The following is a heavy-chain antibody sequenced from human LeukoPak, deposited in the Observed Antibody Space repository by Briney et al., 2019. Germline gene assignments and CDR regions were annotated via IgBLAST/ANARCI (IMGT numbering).Heavy chain of an antibody. J-gene: IGHJ4*02. Sequence: PGRSLRLSCAASGFTFRSYGMHWVRQAPGKGLEWVAVIWYDGSNKYYADSVKGRFTISRDNSKNTLYLQMNSLRAEDTAVYYCARDPAYDFGDQVLDYWGQGTLVTVSS. CDR3: ARDPAYDFGDQVLDY. CDR1: GFTFRSYG. CDR2: IWYDGSNK. V-gene: IGHV3-33*01. D-gene: IGHD3-3*01.